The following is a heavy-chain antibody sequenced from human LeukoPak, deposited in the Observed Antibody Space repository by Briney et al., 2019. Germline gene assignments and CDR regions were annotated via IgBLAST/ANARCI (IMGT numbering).Heavy chain of an antibody. CDR3: ARSQSMARGVIDFYGLDV. CDR2: IDHSGST. V-gene: IGHV4-4*02. CDR1: GDSIASPTW. Sequence: PSGTLSLTCTVSGDSIASPTWWGWVRQPPEKGLEWIGDIDHSGSTNYSPSLRSRVTISIDKSKSHVSLRLSSVTAADSAVYYCARSQSMARGVIDFYGLDVWGQGTTVAVSS. J-gene: IGHJ6*02. D-gene: IGHD3-10*01.